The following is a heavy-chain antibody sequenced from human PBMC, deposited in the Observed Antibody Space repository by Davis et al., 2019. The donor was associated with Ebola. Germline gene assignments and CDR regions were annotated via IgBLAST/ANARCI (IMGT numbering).Heavy chain of an antibody. Sequence: PGGSLRLSCAATGFTFSSFALTWLRQAPGKGLEWVSTIGASGTNSYYAESVKGRFTSSRDNSKNTLYLQMNSLRVEDTAVYYCAKEGYLVATLPFDTWGQGALVTVSS. CDR2: IGASGTNS. D-gene: IGHD5-12*01. J-gene: IGHJ4*02. CDR1: GFTFSSFA. V-gene: IGHV3-23*01. CDR3: AKEGYLVATLPFDT.